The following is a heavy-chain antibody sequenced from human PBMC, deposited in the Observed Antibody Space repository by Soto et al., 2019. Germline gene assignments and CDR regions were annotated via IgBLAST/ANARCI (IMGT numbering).Heavy chain of an antibody. CDR1: GFIFSTYV. Sequence: GGSLRLSCAGSGFIFSTYVMHWVRQAPGKGLEWVAVISYDGSNKYYADSVKGRFTISRDNSKNTLYLQMNSLRAEDTAVYYCAKDYDFWSGSLDYWGQGTLVTVSS. J-gene: IGHJ4*02. D-gene: IGHD3-3*01. CDR2: ISYDGSNK. CDR3: AKDYDFWSGSLDY. V-gene: IGHV3-30*18.